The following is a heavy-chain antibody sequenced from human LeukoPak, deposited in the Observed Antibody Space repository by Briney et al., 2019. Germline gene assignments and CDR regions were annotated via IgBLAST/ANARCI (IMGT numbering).Heavy chain of an antibody. J-gene: IGHJ5*02. CDR2: IKSDGSST. CDR1: GFIFSGYW. Sequence: GGSLRLSCAASGFIFSGYWMHWVRQAPGKGLVWVSRIKSDGSSTSYADSVKGRFTISRDNAKNTLYLQMNSLRVEDTAVYYCARDGASAGNGFGPGAREPLVPVPS. CDR3: ARDGASAGNGFGP. V-gene: IGHV3-74*01.